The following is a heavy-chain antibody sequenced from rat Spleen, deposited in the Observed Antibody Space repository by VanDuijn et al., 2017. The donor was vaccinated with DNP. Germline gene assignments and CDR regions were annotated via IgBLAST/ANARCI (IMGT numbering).Heavy chain of an antibody. CDR2: IIYDGSST. CDR3: ATSSYYGYDYGFAY. V-gene: IGHV5S10*01. CDR1: GFTFSDYA. J-gene: IGHJ3*01. D-gene: IGHD1-7*01. Sequence: EVQLVESGGGLVQPGNSLKLSCAASGFTFSDYAMAWVRQSTKKGLEWVATIIYDGSSTYYRDSVKGRFTISTDYARSTLYLQMDSLRSEDTATYYCATSSYYGYDYGFAYWGQGTLVTVSS.